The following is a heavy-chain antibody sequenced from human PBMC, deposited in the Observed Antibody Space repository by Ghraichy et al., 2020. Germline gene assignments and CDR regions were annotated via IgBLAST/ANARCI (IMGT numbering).Heavy chain of an antibody. CDR2: IYYSGST. V-gene: IGHV4-59*01. Sequence: SQTLSLTCSVSGGSISSYYWSWIRQPPGKGLEWIGYIYYSGSTNYNPSLKSRVTISVDTSKNQFSLKLSSVTAADTAVYYCARDHKGYGDYHYYYYMDVWGKGTTVTVSS. CDR3: ARDHKGYGDYHYYYYMDV. CDR1: GGSISSYY. D-gene: IGHD4-17*01. J-gene: IGHJ6*03.